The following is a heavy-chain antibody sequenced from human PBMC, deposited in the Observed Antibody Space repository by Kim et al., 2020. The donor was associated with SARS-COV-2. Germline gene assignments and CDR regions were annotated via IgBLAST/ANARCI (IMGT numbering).Heavy chain of an antibody. D-gene: IGHD3-22*01. V-gene: IGHV4-34*01. CDR1: GGSFSGYY. CDR3: ARIKKITMIKGGPSDY. Sequence: SETLSLTCAVYGGSFSGYYWRWIRQPPGKGLEWIGEINHSGSTNYNPSLKSRVTISVDTSKNQFSLKLSSVTAADTAVYYCARIKKITMIKGGPSDYWGQGTLVTVSS. J-gene: IGHJ4*02. CDR2: INHSGST.